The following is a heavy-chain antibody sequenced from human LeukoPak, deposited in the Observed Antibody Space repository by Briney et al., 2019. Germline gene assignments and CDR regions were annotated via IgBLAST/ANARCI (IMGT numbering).Heavy chain of an antibody. V-gene: IGHV3-23*01. CDR3: AKGASGYWNWFDP. Sequence: GGSLRLSCAASGFTFSSSAMSWVRQVPGKGLEWVSGISASGGSTNYTDSVRGRFTISRDNSKNTLYVQMNSLRDEDTALYYCAKGASGYWNWFDPWGQGTLVTVSS. CDR1: GFTFSSSA. J-gene: IGHJ5*02. CDR2: ISASGGST. D-gene: IGHD3-3*01.